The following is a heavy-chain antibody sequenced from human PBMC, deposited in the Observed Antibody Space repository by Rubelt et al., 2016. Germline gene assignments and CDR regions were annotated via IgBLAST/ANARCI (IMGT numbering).Heavy chain of an antibody. Sequence: GYTFTGYYMHWVRQAPGQGLEWMGWINPNSGGTNYAQKFQGWVTMTRDTSISTAYMELSRLRSDDTAVYYCASPEASSGWYWWGQGTLVTVSS. CDR3: ASPEASSGWYW. CDR1: GYTFTGYY. J-gene: IGHJ4*02. CDR2: INPNSGGT. V-gene: IGHV1-2*04. D-gene: IGHD6-19*01.